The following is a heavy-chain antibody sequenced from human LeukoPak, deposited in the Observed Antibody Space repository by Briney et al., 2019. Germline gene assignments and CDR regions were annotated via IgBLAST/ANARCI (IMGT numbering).Heavy chain of an antibody. J-gene: IGHJ4*02. CDR2: IYYSGST. CDR1: SGSISSNYYY. Sequence: SEXXXLTCAVSSGSISSNYYYWGWIRQPXXXXXEWXGSIYYSGSTYYNPSLKSRVTISVDTSKNQFSVKLTSVTAADTAVYYCASLYTSGWYSFDYWGQGTLVTVSS. D-gene: IGHD6-19*01. V-gene: IGHV4-39*07. CDR3: ASLYTSGWYSFDY.